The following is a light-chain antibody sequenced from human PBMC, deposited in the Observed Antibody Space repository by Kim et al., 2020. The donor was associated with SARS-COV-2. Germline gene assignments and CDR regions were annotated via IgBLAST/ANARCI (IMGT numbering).Light chain of an antibody. CDR2: DAS. CDR1: QSVGTY. CDR3: QQRSN. Sequence: ASLSLAPGERATLSCRASQSVGTYLAWYQQKPGQAPRLLIYDASKRATGIPARFRGSGSGTDFTLTIGTLEPEDFAVYYCQQRSNFGQGTRLEIK. V-gene: IGKV3-11*01. J-gene: IGKJ5*01.